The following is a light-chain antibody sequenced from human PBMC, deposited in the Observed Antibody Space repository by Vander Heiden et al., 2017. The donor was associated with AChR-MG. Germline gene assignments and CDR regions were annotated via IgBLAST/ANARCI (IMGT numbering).Light chain of an antibody. V-gene: IGLV8-61*01. CDR3: VLYMGSGVWV. Sequence: QTVVTQEPSFSVSPGGTVTLTCGLSSGSVSTTYYPSWYQQTPGQAPRTLIYNTNTRSSGVSDRFSGSILGNKAALTITGAQADDESDYHCVLYMGSGVWVFGGGTKLTGL. J-gene: IGLJ3*02. CDR1: SGSVSTTYY. CDR2: NTN.